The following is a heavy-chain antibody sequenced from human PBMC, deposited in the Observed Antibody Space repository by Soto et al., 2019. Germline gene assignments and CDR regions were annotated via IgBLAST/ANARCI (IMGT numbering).Heavy chain of an antibody. CDR1: GGSISSYY. Sequence: SETLSLTCTVSGGSISSYYWSWIRQPAGKGLEWIGRIYTSGSTNYNPSLKSRVTMSVDTSKNQFSLKLSSVTAADTAVYYCARAGKGGSSWYWYFDLWGRGTLVTVSS. J-gene: IGHJ2*01. D-gene: IGHD6-13*01. CDR3: ARAGKGGSSWYWYFDL. CDR2: IYTSGST. V-gene: IGHV4-4*07.